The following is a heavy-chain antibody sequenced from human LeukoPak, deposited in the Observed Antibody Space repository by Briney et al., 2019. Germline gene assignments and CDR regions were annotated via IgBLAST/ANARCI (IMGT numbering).Heavy chain of an antibody. CDR2: IYYSGST. V-gene: IGHV4-39*07. J-gene: IGHJ4*02. CDR1: GGSLSSSSYY. CDR3: ARVGESGSGYLDY. D-gene: IGHD3-22*01. Sequence: SETLSLTCTVSGGSLSSSSYYWGWIRQPPGKGLEWIGSIYYSGSTYYNPSLKSRVTISVDTSKNQFSLKLSSVTAADTAVYYCARVGESGSGYLDYWGQGTLVTVSS.